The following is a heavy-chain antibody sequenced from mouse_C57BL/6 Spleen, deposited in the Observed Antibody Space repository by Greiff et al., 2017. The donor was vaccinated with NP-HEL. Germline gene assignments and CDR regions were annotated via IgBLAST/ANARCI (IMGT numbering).Heavy chain of an antibody. CDR3: ARYYGSSSFGY. J-gene: IGHJ2*01. D-gene: IGHD1-1*01. V-gene: IGHV1-59*01. Sequence: VQLQQPGAELVRPGTSVKLSCKASGYTFTSYWMHWVKQRPGQGLEWIGVIDPSDSYTNYNQKFKGKATLTVDTSSSTAYMQLSSLTSEDSAVYYCARYYGSSSFGYWGQGTTLTVSS. CDR1: GYTFTSYW. CDR2: IDPSDSYT.